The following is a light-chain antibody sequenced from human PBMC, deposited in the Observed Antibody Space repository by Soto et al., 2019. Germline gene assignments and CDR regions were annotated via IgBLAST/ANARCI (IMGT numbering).Light chain of an antibody. CDR2: DAS. CDR3: QQYHNYPLT. V-gene: IGKV1-5*01. J-gene: IGKJ4*01. CDR1: QSIRTW. Sequence: DIQMTQSPSTLSASLGDRFTITCRASQSIRTWLAWYQHKPGKAPKFLIYDASTVESGVPSRFSGSGSGTEFTLTISGLQPDDFATYYCQQYHNYPLTFGEGTKVDIK.